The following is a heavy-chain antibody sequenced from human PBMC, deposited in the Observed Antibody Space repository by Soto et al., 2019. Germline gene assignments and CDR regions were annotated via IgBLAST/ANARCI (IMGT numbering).Heavy chain of an antibody. CDR1: GFTFSHYY. V-gene: IGHV3-11*01. D-gene: IGHD5-12*01. J-gene: IGHJ3*02. CDR2: ISNDGATV. Sequence: QVQLVESGGGLVKPGGSLRLSCAASGFTFSHYYMSWIRQAPGKGLEWVSSISNDGATVYYANSVKGRFHIFRDNAKSSLHLQMDSLRVEDTAFYYCARVNRGYSSTLDAFDIWGQGTMVTVSS. CDR3: ARVNRGYSSTLDAFDI.